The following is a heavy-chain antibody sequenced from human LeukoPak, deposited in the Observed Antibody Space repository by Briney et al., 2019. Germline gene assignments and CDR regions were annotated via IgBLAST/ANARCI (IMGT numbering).Heavy chain of an antibody. Sequence: PGGSLRLTCEASGFTFSTYWMHWVRQAPGKGLEWVSSISSSGNYIHYADSVKGRFTISRDNAKNSLYLQMSSLRAEDTAVYYCARYFYYDSSGYYRPFDDWGQGTLVTVSS. J-gene: IGHJ4*02. CDR2: ISSSGNYI. CDR1: GFTFSTYW. CDR3: ARYFYYDSSGYYRPFDD. V-gene: IGHV3-21*01. D-gene: IGHD3-22*01.